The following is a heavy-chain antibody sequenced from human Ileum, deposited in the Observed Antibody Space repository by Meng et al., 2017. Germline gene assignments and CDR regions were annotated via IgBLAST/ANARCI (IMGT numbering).Heavy chain of an antibody. V-gene: IGHV3-7*01. CDR1: GFTFTTYW. Sequence: GESLKISCAASGFTFTTYWMSWLRQAPGKGLEWVAHIKKDGSETYYVDSVRGRFIISRDNAKNSLYLEMSSLRAEDAGVYYCLRDYGGYWGQGTLVTVSS. CDR3: LRDYGGY. D-gene: IGHD3-10*01. CDR2: IKKDGSET. J-gene: IGHJ4*02.